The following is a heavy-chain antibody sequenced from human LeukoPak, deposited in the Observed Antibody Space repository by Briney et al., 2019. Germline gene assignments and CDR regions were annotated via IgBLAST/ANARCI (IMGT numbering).Heavy chain of an antibody. CDR3: AAYYYDSGTSPRGGFDY. J-gene: IGHJ4*02. V-gene: IGHV3-23*01. D-gene: IGHD3-10*01. CDR2: IGSDGRTT. CDR1: GFTFSSYV. Sequence: GGSLRLSCAASGFTFSSYVMSWVRQAPGKGLVWVSVIGSDGRTTSYADSVKGRFTTSRDNSKNTVYLKMDSLRPEDTAVYYCAAYYYDSGTSPRGGFDYWGQGAQVTVSS.